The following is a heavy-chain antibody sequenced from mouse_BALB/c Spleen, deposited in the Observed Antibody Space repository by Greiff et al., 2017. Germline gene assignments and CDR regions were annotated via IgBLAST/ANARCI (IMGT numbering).Heavy chain of an antibody. CDR1: GYTFTSYW. CDR2: INPSTGYT. D-gene: IGHD2-10*02. CDR3: ARPYGNAFAY. Sequence: QVQLQQSGADLAKPGASVKMSCTASGYTFTSYWMHWVKQRPGQGLEWIGYINPSTGYTEYNQKFKDKATLTADKSSSTAYMQLSSLTSEDSAVYYCARPYGNAFAYWGQGTLVTVSA. J-gene: IGHJ3*01. V-gene: IGHV1-7*01.